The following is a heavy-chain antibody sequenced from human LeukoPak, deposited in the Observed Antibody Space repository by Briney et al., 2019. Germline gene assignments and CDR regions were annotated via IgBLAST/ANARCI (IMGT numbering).Heavy chain of an antibody. CDR1: GGSISSYY. Sequence: SETLSLTCTVSGGSISSYYWSWIRQPPGKGLEWIGYIYYSGSTNYNPSLKSRVTISVDTSKNQFSLKLSSVTAADTAVYYCARAEELRWSDPWGQGTLVTVSS. CDR2: IYYSGST. J-gene: IGHJ5*02. CDR3: ARAEELRWSDP. D-gene: IGHD1-7*01. V-gene: IGHV4-59*01.